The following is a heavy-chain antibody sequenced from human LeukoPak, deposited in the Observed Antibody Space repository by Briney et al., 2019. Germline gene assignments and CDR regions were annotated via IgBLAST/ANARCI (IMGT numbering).Heavy chain of an antibody. CDR1: GFTFSDYS. J-gene: IGHJ4*02. Sequence: GGSLRLSCTASGFTFSDYSMSWVRQAPGAGLEWISNIRTTAEGAKYAYYADSVKGRVTISRDDGKNTLYLHMNSLRDDDTAVYYCATDQRYAFDYWGQGILVTVSS. CDR2: IRTTAEGAKYA. CDR3: ATDQRYAFDY. D-gene: IGHD3-9*01. V-gene: IGHV3-11*03.